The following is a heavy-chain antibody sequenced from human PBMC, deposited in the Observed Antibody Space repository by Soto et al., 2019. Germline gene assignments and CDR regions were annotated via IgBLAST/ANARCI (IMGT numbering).Heavy chain of an antibody. Sequence: QITLKESGPTLVKPTQTLTLTCTFSGFSLSTSGVGVGWIRQPPGKGLEWLALIYWDDDKRYSPSLKSRLTITKDTSKNQVVLTMTNMDPVDTATYYCAHSGCYDTVNWFDPWGQGTLVTVSS. D-gene: IGHD5-12*01. CDR1: GFSLSTSGVG. CDR2: IYWDDDK. J-gene: IGHJ5*02. CDR3: AHSGCYDTVNWFDP. V-gene: IGHV2-5*02.